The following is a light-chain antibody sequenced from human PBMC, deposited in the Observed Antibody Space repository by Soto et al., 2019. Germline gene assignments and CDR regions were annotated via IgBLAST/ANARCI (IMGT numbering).Light chain of an antibody. V-gene: IGLV1-40*01. Sequence: QSVLTQPPSVSGAPGQRVTISCTGSSSSIGAGYDVHWYQQLPGTAPKLLIYGKNNRPSGVPDRFSGSKSGTSASLAITGLQAEDEADYYCQSYGNSHYVFGTGTKGTVL. CDR2: GKN. CDR1: SSSIGAGYD. CDR3: QSYGNSHYV. J-gene: IGLJ1*01.